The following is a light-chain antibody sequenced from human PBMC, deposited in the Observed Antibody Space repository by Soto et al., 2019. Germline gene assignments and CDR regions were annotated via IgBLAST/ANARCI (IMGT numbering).Light chain of an antibody. V-gene: IGKV2D-29*01. J-gene: IGKJ4*01. CDR3: MQTLQLPLT. CDR1: QSLLDTNEKTF. Sequence: DIVMTQTPLSLPVTPGQPASISCRSSQSLLDTNEKTFLYWYMKKPGQAPQLLIYEVSNRFAGVPDRFSGSGSETDFTLNISRVEAEDFAVYYCMQTLQLPLTFGGGTRVEMK. CDR2: EVS.